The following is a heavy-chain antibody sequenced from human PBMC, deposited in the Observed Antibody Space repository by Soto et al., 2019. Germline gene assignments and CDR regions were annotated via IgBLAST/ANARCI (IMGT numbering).Heavy chain of an antibody. CDR1: GGTFSSYA. D-gene: IGHD3-9*01. CDR2: IIPIFGTA. Sequence: SVKVSCKASGGTFSSYAISWVRQAPGQGLECMGGIIPIFGTANYAQKFQGRVTITADESTSTAYMELSSLRSEDTAVYYCARGFPRYYDIPEGSGPSYFDYWGQGTLVTVSS. CDR3: ARGFPRYYDIPEGSGPSYFDY. J-gene: IGHJ4*02. V-gene: IGHV1-69*13.